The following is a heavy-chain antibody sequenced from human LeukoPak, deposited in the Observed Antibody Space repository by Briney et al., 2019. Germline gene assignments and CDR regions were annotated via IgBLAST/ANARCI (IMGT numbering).Heavy chain of an antibody. J-gene: IGHJ5*02. CDR1: GYSISSGYY. CDR2: IYHSGST. D-gene: IGHD2-15*01. Sequence: SETLSLTCTVSGYSISSGYYWGWIRQPPGKGLEWIGSIYHSGSTYYNPSLKSRVTISVDTSKNQFSLKLSAVTAADTAVYYCARERGVVDLNWFDTWGQGTLVTVSS. V-gene: IGHV4-38-2*02. CDR3: ARERGVVDLNWFDT.